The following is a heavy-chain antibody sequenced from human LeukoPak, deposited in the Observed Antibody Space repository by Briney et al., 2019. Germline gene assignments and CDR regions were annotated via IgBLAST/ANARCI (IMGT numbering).Heavy chain of an antibody. D-gene: IGHD2-15*01. CDR2: INHSGST. J-gene: IGHJ6*02. V-gene: IGHV4-34*01. CDR1: GGSFSGYY. CDR3: ARVRSVVVVAAVLSIDYYGMDV. Sequence: SETLSLTCAVYGGSFSGYYWSWIRQPPGKGLEWIGEINHSGSTNYNPSLKSRVTISVETSKNQFSLKLSSVTAADTAVYYCARVRSVVVVAAVLSIDYYGMDVWGQGTTVTVSS.